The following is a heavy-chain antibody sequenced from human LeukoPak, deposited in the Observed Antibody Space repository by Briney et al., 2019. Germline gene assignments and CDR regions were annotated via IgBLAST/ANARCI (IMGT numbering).Heavy chain of an antibody. CDR2: IYYSGST. Sequence: KPSETLSLTCTVSGGSISSYYWSWIRQPPGKGLEWIGYIYYSGSTNYNPSLKSRVTISVDTSKNQFSLKLSSVTAADTAVYYCAREVHHSWFDPWGQGTLVTVSS. CDR1: GGSISSYY. V-gene: IGHV4-59*01. J-gene: IGHJ5*02. CDR3: AREVHHSWFDP.